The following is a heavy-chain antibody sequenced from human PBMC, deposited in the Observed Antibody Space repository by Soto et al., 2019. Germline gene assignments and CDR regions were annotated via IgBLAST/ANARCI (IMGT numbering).Heavy chain of an antibody. CDR3: AIGRAFFPFYLDF. Sequence: SETLSLTCAIYDESFSNYYCSWIRQSPGKGLEWIGEITYSGSTNYNPSLKTRVTISLDRSMNLFSLKVNPVTAADTAVYYCAIGRAFFPFYLDFWGQGTTVTVSS. CDR2: ITYSGST. J-gene: IGHJ6*02. CDR1: DESFSNYY. D-gene: IGHD2-21*01. V-gene: IGHV4-34*01.